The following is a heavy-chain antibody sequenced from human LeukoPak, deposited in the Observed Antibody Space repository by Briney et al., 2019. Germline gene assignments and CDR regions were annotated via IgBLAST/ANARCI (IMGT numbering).Heavy chain of an antibody. CDR2: LNPNTLVT. Sequence: ASVNVSCKASGYTFTDYYMHWVRQAPGQGLEWMGWLNPNTLVTNYAQHFQGRVSMTWDTSISTGYMDLHSLTSDDTAVYYCARKDGGRDGMDVWGQGTTVTVSS. D-gene: IGHD4-23*01. CDR1: GYTFTDYY. CDR3: ARKDGGRDGMDV. V-gene: IGHV1-2*02. J-gene: IGHJ6*02.